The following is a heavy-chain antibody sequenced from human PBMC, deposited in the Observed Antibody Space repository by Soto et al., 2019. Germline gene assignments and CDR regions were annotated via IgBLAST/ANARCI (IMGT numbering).Heavy chain of an antibody. CDR1: EFSFSSYA. Sequence: EVQLMESGGGLVQPGGSLRLSCAASEFSFSSYALNWVRQAPGKGLEWVSAISATGTTTYYADSVKGRFTISRDNSKRTLFLQMDSLSTEDTAVYYCATYSSPFDYWCQGTLVTVSS. V-gene: IGHV3-23*01. CDR2: ISATGTTT. J-gene: IGHJ4*02. D-gene: IGHD6-13*01. CDR3: ATYSSPFDY.